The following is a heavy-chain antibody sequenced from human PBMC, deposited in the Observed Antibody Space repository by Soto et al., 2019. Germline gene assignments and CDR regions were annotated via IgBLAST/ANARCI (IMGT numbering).Heavy chain of an antibody. Sequence: PGDSLKISCKRSGYSFTSYWIGWVRQMPGQGLAWMGIIYPGDSDNRYSPSFQGQVTISADKSISTAYLQWSSLKASDTAMYYCARRDPFTGTLYYFDYWGQGTLVTVSS. CDR3: ARRDPFTGTLYYFDY. J-gene: IGHJ4*02. CDR1: GYSFTSYW. V-gene: IGHV5-51*01. CDR2: IYPGDSDN.